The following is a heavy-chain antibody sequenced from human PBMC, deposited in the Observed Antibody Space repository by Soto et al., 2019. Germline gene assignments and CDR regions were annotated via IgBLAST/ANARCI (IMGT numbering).Heavy chain of an antibody. CDR2: IYSSGST. Sequence: PSETLSLTCTVSGGSISSSSYYWGWIRQPPGKGLEWIGSIYSSGSTHYNPSLQNRVTISIDTSKNQVSLKVNSVTAADTAVYYCARDHPHSYGVYYFDYWGQGTPVPVSS. V-gene: IGHV4-39*07. D-gene: IGHD5-18*01. J-gene: IGHJ4*02. CDR1: GGSISSSSYY. CDR3: ARDHPHSYGVYYFDY.